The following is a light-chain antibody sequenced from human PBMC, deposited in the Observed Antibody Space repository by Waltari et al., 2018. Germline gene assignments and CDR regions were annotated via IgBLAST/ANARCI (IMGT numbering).Light chain of an antibody. V-gene: IGKV4-1*01. CDR3: QQYYSTPWT. J-gene: IGKJ1*01. CDR1: QSVLYSSTNKNY. CDR2: WAS. Sequence: DIVMTQSPDSLAVSLGARATINCKSSQSVLYSSTNKNYLAWSQQKPRQPPKLLIYWASTRESGVPDRFRGSGSGTDFTLTIGSLQAEDVAVYYCQQYYSTPWTFGQGTKVEIK.